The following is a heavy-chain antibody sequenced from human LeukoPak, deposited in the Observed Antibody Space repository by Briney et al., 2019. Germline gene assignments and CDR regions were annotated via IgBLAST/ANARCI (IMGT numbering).Heavy chain of an antibody. J-gene: IGHJ4*02. CDR2: ISSSSYT. D-gene: IGHD3-10*01. V-gene: IGHV3-11*05. Sequence: GGSLRLSCAASGFTFSDYYMSWIRQAPGKGLEWVSYISSSSYTNYADSVKGRLTISRDNAKNSLYLQMNSLRAEDTAVYYCARDPSNYYGSGSYCDYWGQGTLVTVSS. CDR3: ARDPSNYYGSGSYCDY. CDR1: GFTFSDYY.